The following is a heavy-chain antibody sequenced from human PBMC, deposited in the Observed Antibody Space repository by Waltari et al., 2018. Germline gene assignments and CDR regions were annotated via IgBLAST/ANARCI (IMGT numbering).Heavy chain of an antibody. J-gene: IGHJ4*02. CDR1: GGTFSSYA. D-gene: IGHD6-19*01. CDR3: ARAASSGLPLY. CDR2: ISPIFGTA. V-gene: IGHV1-69*01. Sequence: QVQLVQSGAEVKKPGSSVKVSCKASGGTFSSYAISWVRQAPGQGLEGRGGISPIFGTASCAQKVQGRVTITADESTSTAYMELSSLRSEDTAVYYCARAASSGLPLYWGQGTLVTVSS.